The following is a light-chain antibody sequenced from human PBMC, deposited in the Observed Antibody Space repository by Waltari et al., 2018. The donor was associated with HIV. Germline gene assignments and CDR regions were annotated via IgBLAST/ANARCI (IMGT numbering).Light chain of an antibody. CDR2: GAS. Sequence: EIRMTQSPATMSVSPGEEVTLYCRARQIISSNLAWYQKKPGQAPRLLIYGASTRAAGFPARFTGSGAGTEFTLTISNLQSEDFAIYYCQQFHNWPRTFGQGTKVEIK. CDR1: QIISSN. V-gene: IGKV3-15*01. J-gene: IGKJ1*01. CDR3: QQFHNWPRT.